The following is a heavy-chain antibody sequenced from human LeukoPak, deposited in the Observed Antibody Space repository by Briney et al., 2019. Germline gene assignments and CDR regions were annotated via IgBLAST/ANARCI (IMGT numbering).Heavy chain of an antibody. V-gene: IGHV3-7*01. D-gene: IGHD1-14*01. Sequence: GGSLRLSCAASGFTFSNYWMSWVRQAPGKGLEWVANIKQDGSEKYYVDSVKGRFTISRDNAKNSLYLQMNSLRAEDTAVYYCAREETGYWGQGTLVTVSS. J-gene: IGHJ4*02. CDR3: AREETGY. CDR2: IKQDGSEK. CDR1: GFTFSNYW.